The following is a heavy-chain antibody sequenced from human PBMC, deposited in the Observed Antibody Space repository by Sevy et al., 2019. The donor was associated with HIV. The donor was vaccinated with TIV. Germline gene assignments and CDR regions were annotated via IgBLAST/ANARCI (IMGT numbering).Heavy chain of an antibody. Sequence: ASVKVSCKASGYTFTSYDINWVRQATGQGIEWMGWMNPNSGNTGYAQKFQGRVTMTRNTSISTAYMELRSLRSEDTAMYYCARAGSGWYDHYFDPWGQGIRVTVSS. CDR1: GYTFTSYD. D-gene: IGHD6-19*01. CDR3: ARAGSGWYDHYFDP. CDR2: MNPNSGNT. J-gene: IGHJ4*02. V-gene: IGHV1-8*01.